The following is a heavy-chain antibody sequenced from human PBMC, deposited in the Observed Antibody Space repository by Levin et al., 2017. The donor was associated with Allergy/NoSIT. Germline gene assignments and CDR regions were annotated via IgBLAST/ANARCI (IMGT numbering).Heavy chain of an antibody. CDR3: ARDRSSVGGELIG. Sequence: GGSLRLSCAASGFTFSDYGMHWVRQAPGKGLEWVAVIWYDGSNKFYADSVRGRFTISRDNSKNTLYLQMNSLTAEDTAVYYCARDRSSVGGELIGWGQGTLVTVSS. CDR2: IWYDGSNK. J-gene: IGHJ4*02. D-gene: IGHD3-10*01. V-gene: IGHV3-33*01. CDR1: GFTFSDYG.